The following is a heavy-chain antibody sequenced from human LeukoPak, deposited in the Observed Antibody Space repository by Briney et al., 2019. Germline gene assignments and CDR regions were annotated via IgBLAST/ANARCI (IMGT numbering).Heavy chain of an antibody. CDR1: GFTFGDYA. CDR2: IRSKAYGGTT. D-gene: IGHD6-13*01. J-gene: IGHJ4*02. CDR3: TRDKGYPGYSSSWYPWDY. Sequence: GGSLRLSCTASGFTFGDYAMSWFRQAPGKGLEGVGFIRSKAYGGTTEYAASVKGRFTISRDDSKSIAYLQMNSLKTEDTAVYYCTRDKGYPGYSSSWYPWDYWGQGTLVTVSS. V-gene: IGHV3-49*03.